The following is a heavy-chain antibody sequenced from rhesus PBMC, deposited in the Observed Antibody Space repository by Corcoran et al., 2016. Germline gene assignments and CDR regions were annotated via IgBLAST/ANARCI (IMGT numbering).Heavy chain of an antibody. Sequence: QLQLQESGPGLVTPSETLSLTCAVSGGSISSNYWSWIRQPPGKGLEWIGSISGSGGSNDYNPSLKSRVTISTDTSNNQFSLKLSSVTAADTAVYYCAIISGIAGHLDSWGQGVVVTVSS. CDR1: GGSISSNY. CDR3: AIISGIAGHLDS. D-gene: IGHD6-13*01. V-gene: IGHV4-173*01. CDR2: ISGSGGSN. J-gene: IGHJ6*01.